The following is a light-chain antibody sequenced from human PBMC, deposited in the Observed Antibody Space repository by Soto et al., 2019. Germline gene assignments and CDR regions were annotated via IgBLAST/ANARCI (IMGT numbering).Light chain of an antibody. V-gene: IGLV2-14*01. CDR1: SSDLGGYNY. CDR3: SSYTTTSTLV. Sequence: QFALTQPASVSGSPGQSITFSCTGTSSDLGGYNYVSWYQQHPGKAPKLVIYDVSNRPSGVSNRFSGSKSGNTASLTISGLQADDEADYYCSSYTTTSTLVFGGGTKLTVL. J-gene: IGLJ2*01. CDR2: DVS.